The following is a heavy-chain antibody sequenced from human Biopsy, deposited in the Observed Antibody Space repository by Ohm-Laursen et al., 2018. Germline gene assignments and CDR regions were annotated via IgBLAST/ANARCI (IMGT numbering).Heavy chain of an antibody. V-gene: IGHV3-NL1*01. CDR3: VRTWGGYDFDS. D-gene: IGHD3-16*01. J-gene: IGHJ4*01. Sequence: GSLRLSCTASGFTFSSYGIHWVRQAPGKGLEWISRLDVAEYNIYYADSVRGRFTASRDNSKGMVYLQMEGLRVDDTAVYYCVRTWGGYDFDSWGQGTLVTVSS. CDR2: LDVAEYNI. CDR1: GFTFSSYG.